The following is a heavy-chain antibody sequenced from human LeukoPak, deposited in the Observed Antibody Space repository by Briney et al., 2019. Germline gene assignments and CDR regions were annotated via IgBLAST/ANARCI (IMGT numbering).Heavy chain of an antibody. CDR2: ISSTGGTT. V-gene: IGHV3-21*01. Sequence: GGTPRLSCAASGFTFSSYGMSWVRQAPGKGLEWVSSISSTGGTTYYADSVKGRFTISRDNAKNSLYLQMNSLRAEDTAVYYCARANDNYYYYYMDVWGKGTTVTISS. D-gene: IGHD3-9*01. J-gene: IGHJ6*03. CDR1: GFTFSSYG. CDR3: ARANDNYYYYYMDV.